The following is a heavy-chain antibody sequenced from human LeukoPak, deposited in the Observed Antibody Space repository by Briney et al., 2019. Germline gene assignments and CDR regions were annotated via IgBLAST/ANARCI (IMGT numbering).Heavy chain of an antibody. V-gene: IGHV3-21*01. CDR2: ISSSSSYI. D-gene: IGHD2-15*01. CDR3: ARDPSSRGDFDY. Sequence: PGGSLRLSCAASGFTFSSYTMNWVRQARGKGLEWVSSISSSSSYIYYADSLKGRFTISRDNAKNSLYLQMSSLRAEDTAVYYCARDPSSRGDFDYWGQGTLVTVSS. J-gene: IGHJ4*02. CDR1: GFTFSSYT.